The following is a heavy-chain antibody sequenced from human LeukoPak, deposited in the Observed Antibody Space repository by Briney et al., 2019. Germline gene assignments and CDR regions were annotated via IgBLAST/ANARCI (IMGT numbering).Heavy chain of an antibody. CDR1: GYTFTGYY. Sequence: GASVKVSCKASGYTFTGYYMHWVRQAPGQGLEWMGWINPNSGGTNYAQKFQGWVTMTRDTSISTAYMELSRLRSDDTAVYYCARLGYTVGATVFDYWGQGTLVTVSS. D-gene: IGHD1-26*01. CDR3: ARLGYTVGATVFDY. CDR2: INPNSGGT. J-gene: IGHJ4*02. V-gene: IGHV1-2*04.